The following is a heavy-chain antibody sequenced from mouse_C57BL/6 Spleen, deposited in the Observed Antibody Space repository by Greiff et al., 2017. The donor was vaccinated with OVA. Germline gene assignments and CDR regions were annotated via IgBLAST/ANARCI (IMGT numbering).Heavy chain of an antibody. CDR2: INPSSGYT. CDR3: ARGNYGSSYVDDY. V-gene: IGHV1-7*01. Sequence: VQLQQSGAELAKPGASVKLSCKASGYTFTSYWMHWVKQRPGQGLEWIGYINPSSGYTKYNQKFKDKATLTADKSSSTAYMQLSSLTYEDSAVYYCARGNYGSSYVDDYWGQGTTLTVSS. J-gene: IGHJ2*01. D-gene: IGHD1-1*01. CDR1: GYTFTSYW.